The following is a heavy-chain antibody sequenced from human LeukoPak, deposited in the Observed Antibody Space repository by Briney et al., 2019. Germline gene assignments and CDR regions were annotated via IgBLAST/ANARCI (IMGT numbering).Heavy chain of an antibody. D-gene: IGHD3-10*01. CDR2: VYHSGNT. CDR3: ARVKGCYGSGGPSSNWFDP. CDR1: GYSISSGYY. J-gene: IGHJ5*02. Sequence: SETLSLTCVVSGYSISSGYYWGWIRQPPGKGLEWIGSVYHSGNTYYSPSLKSRVTISVDTSKNQLSLRLSSVTAADTAVYYCARVKGCYGSGGPSSNWFDPWGQGTLVTVSS. V-gene: IGHV4-38-2*01.